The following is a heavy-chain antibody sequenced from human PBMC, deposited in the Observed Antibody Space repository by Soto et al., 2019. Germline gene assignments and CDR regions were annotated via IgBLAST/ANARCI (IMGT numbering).Heavy chain of an antibody. V-gene: IGHV5-51*01. CDR1: GYSFTNYW. J-gene: IGHJ4*02. D-gene: IGHD6-19*01. Sequence: GESLKISCKGSGYSFTNYWIGWVRQMPGKGLEWMGIIYPGDSDIRYSPSYQGQVTISADKSISTAYLQWSSLKASDTAMYYCARHSSSGWYIGDLDYWGQGTLVTVSS. CDR3: ARHSSSGWYIGDLDY. CDR2: IYPGDSDI.